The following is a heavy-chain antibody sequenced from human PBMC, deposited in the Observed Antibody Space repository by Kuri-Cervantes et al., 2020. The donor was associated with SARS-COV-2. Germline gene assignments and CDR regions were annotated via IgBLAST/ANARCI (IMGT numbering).Heavy chain of an antibody. J-gene: IGHJ4*02. CDR3: ARGVPGY. D-gene: IGHD6-6*01. Sequence: GSLRLSCAASGFTFSNAWMSWVRQAPGKGLEWIGQINDSGATKYNPSLKSRVIVSMDKSKNQFSLKLSSVTAADTAVYYCARGVPGYWGQGSLVTVSS. CDR1: GFTFSNAW. CDR2: INDSGAT. V-gene: IGHV4-34*01.